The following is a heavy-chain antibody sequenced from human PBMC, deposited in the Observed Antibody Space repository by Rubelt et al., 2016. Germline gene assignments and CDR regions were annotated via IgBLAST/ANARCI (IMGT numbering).Heavy chain of an antibody. Sequence: QVQLQESGPGLVKPSQTLSLTCAVSGGSISSGGYSWSWIRQPPGKGLEWIGYSYYSGSTYYNPSLKCRVTISVATSRNQCSLKLSSVTAADTAVYYCARGLVVPAAIDGGGGMDVWGQGTTVTVSS. CDR3: ARGLVVPAAIDGGGGMDV. D-gene: IGHD2-2*02. V-gene: IGHV4-30-4*07. J-gene: IGHJ6*02. CDR1: GGSISSGGYS. CDR2: SYYSGST.